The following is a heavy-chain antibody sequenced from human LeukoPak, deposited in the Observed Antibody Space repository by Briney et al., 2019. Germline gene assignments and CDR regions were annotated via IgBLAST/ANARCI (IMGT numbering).Heavy chain of an antibody. Sequence: PSQTLSLTCTVSGGSISSGGYYWSWLRQPPGKGLEWIGNIYHSGSTYYNPSLKSRVTISVDRSKNQFSLKLSSVTAADTAVYYCARGGVCSSTSCPEPNWFDPWGQGTLVTVSS. J-gene: IGHJ5*02. V-gene: IGHV4-30-2*01. CDR3: ARGGVCSSTSCPEPNWFDP. CDR2: IYHSGST. CDR1: GGSISSGGYY. D-gene: IGHD2-2*01.